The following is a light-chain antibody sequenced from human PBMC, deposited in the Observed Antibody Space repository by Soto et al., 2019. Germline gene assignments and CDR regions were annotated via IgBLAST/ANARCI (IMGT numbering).Light chain of an antibody. J-gene: IGKJ4*01. Sequence: ITLTQSPATLSLSPRQTANLCSMASQSVSSYLAWYRQKPGQAPRLLIYAASNRDTGIPARFSGSGSGTDFTLTISKLEPEDFAVYYCQQYGSSHLNCGGGTKGDI. CDR3: QQYGSSHLN. V-gene: IGKV3-20*01. CDR1: QSVSSY. CDR2: AAS.